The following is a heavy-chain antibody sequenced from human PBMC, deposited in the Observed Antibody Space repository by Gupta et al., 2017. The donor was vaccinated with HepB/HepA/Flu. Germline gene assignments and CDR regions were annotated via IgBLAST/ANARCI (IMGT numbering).Heavy chain of an antibody. J-gene: IGHJ6*03. V-gene: IGHV3-23*01. Sequence: EGQVLESGGKLVQPGGSLRLSCAASGSPFRSADMTWVRQAPGRGLEWVSAISGDSGATYYADSVKGRFTISRDNSKNMLWLQMSSLRVEDTAGYYCAWKYYYYMTVWGKGTTVAVSS. D-gene: IGHD1-1*01. CDR3: AWKYYYYMTV. CDR2: ISGDSGAT. CDR1: GSPFRSAD.